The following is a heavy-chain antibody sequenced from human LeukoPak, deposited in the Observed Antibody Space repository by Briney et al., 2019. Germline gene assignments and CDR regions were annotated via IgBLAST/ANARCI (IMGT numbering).Heavy chain of an antibody. CDR1: GFTVNSNY. Sequence: PGGSLRLSCAASGFTVNSNYMNWVRQAPGKGLEWVSSTTSSSSYIYYADSVKGRFTISRDNAKNSLYLQMDSLRAEDTAVYYCARDPYSGSYSPAGYYYYMDVWGKGTTVTVSS. CDR2: TTSSSSYI. CDR3: ARDPYSGSYSPAGYYYYMDV. J-gene: IGHJ6*03. D-gene: IGHD1-26*01. V-gene: IGHV3-21*04.